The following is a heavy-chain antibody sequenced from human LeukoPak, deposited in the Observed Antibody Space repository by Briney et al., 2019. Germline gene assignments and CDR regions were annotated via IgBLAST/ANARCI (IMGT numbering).Heavy chain of an antibody. CDR1: GFTFSSYA. J-gene: IGHJ3*02. D-gene: IGHD5-18*01. Sequence: GRSLRLSCAPSGFTFSSYAMSWVPHAPGRGRVWVSRINSDGSSTSYADSVKGRFTISRDNAKNTLCLQMNSLRAEDTAVYYCARVGYSYGHGAFDIWGQGTMVTVSS. CDR3: ARVGYSYGHGAFDI. CDR2: INSDGSST. V-gene: IGHV3-74*01.